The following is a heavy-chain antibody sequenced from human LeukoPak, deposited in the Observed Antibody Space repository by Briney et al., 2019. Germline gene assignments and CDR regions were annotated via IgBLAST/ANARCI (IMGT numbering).Heavy chain of an antibody. V-gene: IGHV1-69*01. D-gene: IGHD3-10*01. CDR3: ARDRDVGMVREPYYFDY. J-gene: IGHJ4*02. Sequence: GSSVKVSCKASGGTFSSYAISWVRQAPGQGLEWMGGINPIFGTTNYAQKFQGRVTITADESTSTAYMELSSLRSEDTAVYYCARDRDVGMVREPYYFDYWGQGTLVTVSS. CDR2: INPIFGTT. CDR1: GGTFSSYA.